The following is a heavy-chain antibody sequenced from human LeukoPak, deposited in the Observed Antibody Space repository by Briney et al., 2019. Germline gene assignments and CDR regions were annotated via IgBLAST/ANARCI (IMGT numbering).Heavy chain of an antibody. J-gene: IGHJ4*02. D-gene: IGHD2-21*02. V-gene: IGHV4-59*01. CDR3: ARVNPKSDCGGDCYSFDY. CDR2: IYYSGST. Sequence: SETLSLTCAVYGGSFSGYYWSWIRQPPGKGLEWIGYIYYSGSTNYNPSLKSRVTISVDTSKNQFSLKLSSVTAADTAVYYCARVNPKSDCGGDCYSFDYWGQGTLVTVSS. CDR1: GGSFSGYY.